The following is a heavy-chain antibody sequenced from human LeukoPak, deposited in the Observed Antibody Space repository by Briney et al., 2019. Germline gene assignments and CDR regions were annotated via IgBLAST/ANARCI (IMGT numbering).Heavy chain of an antibody. D-gene: IGHD5-24*01. J-gene: IGHJ4*02. CDR1: GFTFSSYS. CDR2: ISSSSSYI. CDR3: ARDRGDGYNALFDY. V-gene: IGHV3-21*04. Sequence: PGGSLRLSCAASGFTFSSYSMNWVRQAPGKGLEWVSSISSSSSYIYYADSVKGRFTISRDNAKNSLYLQMNSLRAEDTAVYYCARDRGDGYNALFDYWGQGTLVTVSS.